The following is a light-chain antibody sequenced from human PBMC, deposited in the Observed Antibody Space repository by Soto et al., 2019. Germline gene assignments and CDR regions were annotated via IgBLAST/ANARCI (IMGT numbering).Light chain of an antibody. V-gene: IGLV2-14*02. J-gene: IGLJ1*01. CDR3: CSYTSSNTLYV. Sequence: QSALTQPASVSGSPGQSITISCTGTSSDVGSYNLVSWYQQHPGKAPKLMIYEGSKRPSGVSNRFSGSKSGNTASLTISGLQAEDEADYYCCSYTSSNTLYVFGTGTKLTVL. CDR2: EGS. CDR1: SSDVGSYNL.